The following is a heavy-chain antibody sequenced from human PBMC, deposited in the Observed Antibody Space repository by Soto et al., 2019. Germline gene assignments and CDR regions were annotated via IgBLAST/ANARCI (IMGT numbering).Heavy chain of an antibody. J-gene: IGHJ4*02. CDR3: AKRLPHDYAFDF. V-gene: IGHV3-23*01. Sequence: EVQLLESGGDLVQPGGSLRLSCAASGFTFSNYAMSWVRQAPGKGLEWVSTISGRGSTTFYADSVKGRFTIPRDNAQNTLYPQMNSLRAEDTAVYPRAKRLPHDYAFDFWGQGTLVTVSS. CDR1: GFTFSNYA. D-gene: IGHD4-17*01. CDR2: ISGRGSTT.